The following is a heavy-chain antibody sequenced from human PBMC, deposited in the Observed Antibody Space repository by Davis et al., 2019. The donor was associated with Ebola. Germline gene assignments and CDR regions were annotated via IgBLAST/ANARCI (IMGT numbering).Heavy chain of an antibody. V-gene: IGHV4-34*01. CDR2: INHSGST. D-gene: IGHD5-18*01. J-gene: IGHJ3*02. Sequence: GSLRLSCAVYGGSFSGYYWSWIRQPPGKGLEWIGEINHSGSTNYNPSLKSRVTISVDTSKNQFSLKLSSVTAADTAVYYCARDAGYSYGLDIWGQGTMVTVSS. CDR1: GGSFSGYY. CDR3: ARDAGYSYGLDI.